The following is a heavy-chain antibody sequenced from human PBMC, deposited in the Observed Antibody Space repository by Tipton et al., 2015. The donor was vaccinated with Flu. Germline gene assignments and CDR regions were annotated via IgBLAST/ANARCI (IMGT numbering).Heavy chain of an antibody. CDR2: IYHNGGT. CDR1: GASISSTSYF. J-gene: IGHJ4*01. Sequence: TLSLTCAVSGASISSTSYFWGWIRQPPGKGLEWIGTIYHNGGTYFKSSLRSRLSMAADTSKNQVSLKLTSVTVADTAVYYCARGDSHGSAVRWGQGTRVTVSS. D-gene: IGHD3-10*01. CDR3: ARGDSHGSAVR. V-gene: IGHV4-39*07.